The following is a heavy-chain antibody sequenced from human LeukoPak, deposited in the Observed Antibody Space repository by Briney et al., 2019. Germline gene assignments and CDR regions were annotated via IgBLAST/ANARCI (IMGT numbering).Heavy chain of an antibody. V-gene: IGHV3-30*18. CDR2: ISYDGSNK. CDR3: AKDSGDYERGRYYYYGMDV. CDR1: GFTFSSYG. D-gene: IGHD4-17*01. Sequence: HPGRSLRLSCAASGFTFSSYGMHWVRQAPGKGLEWVAVISYDGSNKYYADSVKGRFTISRDNSKNTLYLQMNSLRAEDTAVYYCAKDSGDYERGRYYYYGMDVWGQGTTVTVSS. J-gene: IGHJ6*02.